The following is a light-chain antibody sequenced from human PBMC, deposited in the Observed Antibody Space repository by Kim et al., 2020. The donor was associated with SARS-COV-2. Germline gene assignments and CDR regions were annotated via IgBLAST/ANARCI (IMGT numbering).Light chain of an antibody. Sequence: QAGLTQPPSVSKGLRQTATLTCTGNSNNVGNQGAAWLQQHQGHPPKLLSYRNNNRPSGISERLPASRSGNTASLTITGLQPEDEADYYCSAWDSSLSACVFGGGTQLTVL. CDR3: SAWDSSLSACV. V-gene: IGLV10-54*01. J-gene: IGLJ3*02. CDR2: RNN. CDR1: SNNVGNQG.